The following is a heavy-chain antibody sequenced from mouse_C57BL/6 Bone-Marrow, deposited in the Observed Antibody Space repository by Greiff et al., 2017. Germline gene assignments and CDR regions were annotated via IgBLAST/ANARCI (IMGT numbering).Heavy chain of an antibody. CDR2: ISDGGSYT. CDR1: GFTFSSYA. J-gene: IGHJ3*01. CDR3: ARDTPQAPFAY. V-gene: IGHV5-4*01. Sequence: EVKVVESGGGLVKPGGSLKLSCAASGFTFSSYAMSWVRQTPEKRLEWVATISDGGSYTYYPDNVKGRLTISRDNAKNNLYLQISHLNSEDTAMYYCARDTPQAPFAYCGQVTLVTVSA. D-gene: IGHD3-2*02.